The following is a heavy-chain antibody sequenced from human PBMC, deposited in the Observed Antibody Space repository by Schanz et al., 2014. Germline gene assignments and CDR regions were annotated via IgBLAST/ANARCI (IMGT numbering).Heavy chain of an antibody. CDR2: ISSSGSYI. J-gene: IGHJ4*02. V-gene: IGHV3-21*01. Sequence: EVQLVESGGGLVKPGGSLRLSCEASEFTFSSYKMNWVRQAPGKGLECVASISSSGSYIHYADSVKGRFTISRDNAKNTRYLQMNSLRAEDTAVYYCARDSKPNDDFLTAYYAIDYWGQGTLVTVSS. CDR3: ARDSKPNDDFLTAYYAIDY. D-gene: IGHD3-9*01. CDR1: EFTFSSYK.